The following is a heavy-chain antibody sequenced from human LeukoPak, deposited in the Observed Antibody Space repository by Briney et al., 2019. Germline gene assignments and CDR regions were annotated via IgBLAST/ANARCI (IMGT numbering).Heavy chain of an antibody. V-gene: IGHV1-69*04. CDR3: ARGYSGYDYQYFDY. D-gene: IGHD5-12*01. CDR2: IIPILGIA. CDR1: GGTFSSYA. Sequence: SVKVSCKASGGTFSSYAISWVRQAPGQGLEWMGRIIPILGIANYAQKFQGRVTITADKSTSTAYVELRSLRSDDTAVYYCARGYSGYDYQYFDYWGQGTLVTVSS. J-gene: IGHJ4*02.